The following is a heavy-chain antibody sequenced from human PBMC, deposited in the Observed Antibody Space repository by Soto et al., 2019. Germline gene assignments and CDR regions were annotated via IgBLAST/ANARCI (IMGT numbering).Heavy chain of an antibody. Sequence: GWSLQLSCASSGFPFSSYEMSWIRQAPGKGLEWVSYISSSSSYTNYADSVKGRFTISRDNTKNSLYLQMNSLRAEDTAVYYCARDRPSYYYDSSGYYHDYWGQGTLVTVSS. CDR1: GFPFSSYE. J-gene: IGHJ4*02. CDR3: ARDRPSYYYDSSGYYHDY. CDR2: ISSSSSYT. V-gene: IGHV3-11*06. D-gene: IGHD3-22*01.